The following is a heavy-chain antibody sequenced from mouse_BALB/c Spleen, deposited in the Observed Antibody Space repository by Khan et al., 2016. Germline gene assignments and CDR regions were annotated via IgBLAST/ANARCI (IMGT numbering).Heavy chain of an antibody. CDR2: INPYTGEP. J-gene: IGHJ3*01. Sequence: QIQLVQSGPELKKPGETVRISCKASGYTFTNYGMNWVKQAPGKGLKWMGWINPYTGEPTYADDFKGRFAFSLETSASTAYLQINNLKNEDTATYFCARPYYGRSRGFAYWGQEPLVTVSA. D-gene: IGHD1-1*01. V-gene: IGHV9-3-1*01. CDR3: ARPYYGRSRGFAY. CDR1: GYTFTNYG.